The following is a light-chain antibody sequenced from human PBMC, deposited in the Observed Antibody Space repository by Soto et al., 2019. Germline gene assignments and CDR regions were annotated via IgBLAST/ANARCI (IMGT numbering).Light chain of an antibody. CDR2: KAS. CDR3: QQYNTYSWT. Sequence: DIQMTQSPSTLSASVGDRVTITCRASQTISTWLAWYQQKPGRAPKLLIYKASSLESGVPSRFSGSGYGTEFTLTISSLQPDDFATYYCQQYNTYSWTFGPGTKVDI. V-gene: IGKV1-5*03. CDR1: QTISTW. J-gene: IGKJ1*01.